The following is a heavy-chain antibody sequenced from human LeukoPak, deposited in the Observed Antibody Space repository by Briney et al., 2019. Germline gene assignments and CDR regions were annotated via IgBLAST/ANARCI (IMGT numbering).Heavy chain of an antibody. CDR1: GYSISSGYY. V-gene: IGHV4-38-2*02. CDR3: ARDPSYYDSSGYSLTHAFDI. Sequence: SETLSLTCTVSGYSISSGYYWGWIRQPPGKGLEWIGSIYHSGSTYYNPSLKSRVTISVDTSKNQFSLKLSSVTAADTAVYYCARDPSYYDSSGYSLTHAFDIWGQGTMVTVSS. D-gene: IGHD3-22*01. J-gene: IGHJ3*02. CDR2: IYHSGST.